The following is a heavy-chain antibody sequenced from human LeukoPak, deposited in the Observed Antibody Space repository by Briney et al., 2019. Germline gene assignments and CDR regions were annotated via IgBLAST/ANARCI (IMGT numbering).Heavy chain of an antibody. Sequence: GASVKVSCKASGYTFTANGITWVQQAPGQGLEWMGWISAYNGDTVYAQMFQGRVTMTTDTSTSTAYMEVTNLRSDDTAMYYCARSGHCSGVGCYAQGIDYWGQGTLVTVSS. J-gene: IGHJ4*02. CDR2: ISAYNGDT. CDR1: GYTFTANG. CDR3: ARSGHCSGVGCYAQGIDY. D-gene: IGHD2-2*01. V-gene: IGHV1-18*01.